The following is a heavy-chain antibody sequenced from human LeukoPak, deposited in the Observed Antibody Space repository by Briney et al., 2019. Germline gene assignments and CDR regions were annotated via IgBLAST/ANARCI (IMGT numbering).Heavy chain of an antibody. Sequence: PGGSLRLSCAASGFTFSSYAMSWVRQAPGKGLEWVSAISGSGGSTYYADSVKGRFTISRDNSKNTLYLQMNSLRAEDTAVYYCAAYSGYGSYFDYWGQGILVTVSS. CDR1: GFTFSSYA. D-gene: IGHD5-12*01. CDR2: ISGSGGST. J-gene: IGHJ4*02. V-gene: IGHV3-23*01. CDR3: AAYSGYGSYFDY.